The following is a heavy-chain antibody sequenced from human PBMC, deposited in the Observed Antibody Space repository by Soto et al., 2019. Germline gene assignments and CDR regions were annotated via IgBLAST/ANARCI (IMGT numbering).Heavy chain of an antibody. Sequence: ASVKVPCKASGYTFTSYAMHWVRQAPGQRLEWMGWINAGNGNTKYSQKFQGRVTITRDTSASTAYMELSSLRSEDTAVYYCARSLIVVVPSARGARFDPWGQGTLVTVSP. V-gene: IGHV1-3*01. D-gene: IGHD2-2*01. J-gene: IGHJ5*02. CDR1: GYTFTSYA. CDR2: INAGNGNT. CDR3: ARSLIVVVPSARGARFDP.